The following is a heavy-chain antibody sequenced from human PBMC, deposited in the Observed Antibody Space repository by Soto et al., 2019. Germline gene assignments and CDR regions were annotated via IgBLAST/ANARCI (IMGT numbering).Heavy chain of an antibody. CDR3: ARLHYDYVWGSYRIYYFDY. D-gene: IGHD3-16*02. J-gene: IGHJ4*02. V-gene: IGHV4-59*01. Sequence: SETLSFTCTVSGGSISSYYWSWIRQPPGKGLEWIGYIYYSGSTNYNPSLKSRVTISVDTSKNQFSLKLSSVTAADTAVYYCARLHYDYVWGSYRIYYFDYWGQGTLVTVSS. CDR2: IYYSGST. CDR1: GGSISSYY.